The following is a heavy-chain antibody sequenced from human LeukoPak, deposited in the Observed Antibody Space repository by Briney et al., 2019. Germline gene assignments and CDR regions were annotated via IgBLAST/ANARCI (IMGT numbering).Heavy chain of an antibody. Sequence: GGSLRLSCAASGFTFSSYEMNWVRQAPGKGLEWVSYISSSGSTIYYADSVKGRFTISRDNAKNSLYLQMNSLRAEDTAVYYCGRLGWYYDILTGYSYYYYGMDDWGKGTTVTVSS. V-gene: IGHV3-48*03. CDR3: GRLGWYYDILTGYSYYYYGMDD. CDR1: GFTFSSYE. D-gene: IGHD3-9*01. J-gene: IGHJ6*04. CDR2: ISSSGSTI.